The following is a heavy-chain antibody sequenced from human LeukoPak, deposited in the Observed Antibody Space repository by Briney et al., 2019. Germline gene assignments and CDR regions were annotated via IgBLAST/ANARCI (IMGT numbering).Heavy chain of an antibody. Sequence: SQTLSLTCTVSGGSISSGDYYWRWIRQPPGKGLEWIGYIYYSGSTYYNPSLKSRVTISVDTSKNQFSLKLSSVTAADTAVYYCARFKRADGWSYFDYWGQGTLVTVSS. CDR2: IYYSGST. V-gene: IGHV4-30-4*08. CDR1: GGSISSGDYY. CDR3: ARFKRADGWSYFDY. D-gene: IGHD6-19*01. J-gene: IGHJ4*02.